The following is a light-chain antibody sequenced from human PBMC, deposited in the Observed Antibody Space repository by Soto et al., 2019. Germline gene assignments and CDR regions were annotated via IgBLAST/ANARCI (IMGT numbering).Light chain of an antibody. CDR2: DVS. CDR1: STDVGNFNY. V-gene: IGLV2-14*01. Sequence: QSALTQPASVSGSPGLSITISCTGTSTDVGNFNYVSWYQQHPGKAPKLIIYDVSNRPSGVSYRFSASKSGSTASLTISGVQAEDEANYYCSSYSSSATHVVFGGGTKLTVL. J-gene: IGLJ2*01. CDR3: SSYSSSATHVV.